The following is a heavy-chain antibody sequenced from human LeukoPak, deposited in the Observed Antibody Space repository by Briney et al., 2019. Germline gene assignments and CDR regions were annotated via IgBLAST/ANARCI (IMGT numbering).Heavy chain of an antibody. CDR1: GGTFSSYA. D-gene: IGHD6-13*01. CDR3: AGSIAAAGTPLDY. J-gene: IGHJ4*02. CDR2: IIPIFGTA. V-gene: IGHV1-69*06. Sequence: ASVKVSCKASGGTFSSYAISWVRQAPGQGLEWMGGIIPIFGTANYAQKFQGRVTITADKSTSTAYMELSSLRSEDTAVYYCAGSIAAAGTPLDYWGQGTLVTVSS.